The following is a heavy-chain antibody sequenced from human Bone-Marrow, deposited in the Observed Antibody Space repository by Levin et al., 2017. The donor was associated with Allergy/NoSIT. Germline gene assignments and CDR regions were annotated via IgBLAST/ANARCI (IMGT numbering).Heavy chain of an antibody. CDR3: ARDRVVVVGLFQS. V-gene: IGHV3-23*01. D-gene: IGHD2-15*01. J-gene: IGHJ5*02. CDR2: ISGSGDST. CDR1: GFHFTTHA. Sequence: LSLTCAASGFHFTTHAMSGVRQAPGQGLEWVSAISGSGDSTFYSESVKGRFTISRDNSKNTFSLQMNNLRAEDTGIYYCARDRVVVVGLFQSWGQGTQVTVSS.